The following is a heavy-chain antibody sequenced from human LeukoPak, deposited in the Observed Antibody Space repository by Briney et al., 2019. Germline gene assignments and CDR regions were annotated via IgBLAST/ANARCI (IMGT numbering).Heavy chain of an antibody. CDR3: VTDLELLLFGELQELPSDY. J-gene: IGHJ4*02. CDR1: GYTLTELS. V-gene: IGHV1-24*01. CDR2: FDPKNGET. Sequence: ASVKVSCKVSGYTLTELSMHWVRQAPGKGLEWMGGFDPKNGETIYAQNFQGRVTMTEDTSTDTAYMELSSLRSEDTAVYYCVTDLELLLFGELQELPSDYWGQGSLVTVSS. D-gene: IGHD3-10*01.